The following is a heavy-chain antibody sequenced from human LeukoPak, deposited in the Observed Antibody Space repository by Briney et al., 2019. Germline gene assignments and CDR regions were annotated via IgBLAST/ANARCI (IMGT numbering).Heavy chain of an antibody. CDR3: AREGVYYDILAAYYRPYYFDF. Sequence: PSATLSLTCAVYGGSFSGYYWSWIRQPPGKGLEWIGEINYGGSTNYNPSLKSRLTISVDTSKNQFSLKLSSVTAADTAVYYCAREGVYYDILAAYYRPYYFDFWGQGTLVTVYS. D-gene: IGHD3-9*01. CDR2: INYGGST. CDR1: GGSFSGYY. V-gene: IGHV4-34*01. J-gene: IGHJ4*02.